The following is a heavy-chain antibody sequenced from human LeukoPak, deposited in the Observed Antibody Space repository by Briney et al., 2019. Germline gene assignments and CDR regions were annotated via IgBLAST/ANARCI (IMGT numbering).Heavy chain of an antibody. CDR1: GYTFTNYG. CDR2: ISAYNGYT. Sequence: ASVKVSCKASGYTFTNYGFSWVRQAPGQGLEWMGWISAYNGYTDYAQKLQFRVTMTTDTSTSTAYMELRSLRSDDTAVYYCARDKAVTTEVTQHFQHWGQGTLVTVSS. CDR3: ARDKAVTTEVTQHFQH. D-gene: IGHD4-23*01. V-gene: IGHV1-18*01. J-gene: IGHJ1*01.